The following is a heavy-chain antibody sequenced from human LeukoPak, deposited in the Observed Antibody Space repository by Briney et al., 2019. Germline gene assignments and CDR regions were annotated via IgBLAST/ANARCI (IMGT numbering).Heavy chain of an antibody. Sequence: ASVKVSCKASGGTFSSYGISWVRQAPGQGLEWMGWISAYNGNTNYAQKLQGRVTMTTDTSTSTAYMELRSLRSDDTAVYYCARDDFWSGYYNGNYFDYWGQGTLVTVSS. V-gene: IGHV1-18*01. CDR1: GGTFSSYG. J-gene: IGHJ4*02. CDR2: ISAYNGNT. D-gene: IGHD3-3*01. CDR3: ARDDFWSGYYNGNYFDY.